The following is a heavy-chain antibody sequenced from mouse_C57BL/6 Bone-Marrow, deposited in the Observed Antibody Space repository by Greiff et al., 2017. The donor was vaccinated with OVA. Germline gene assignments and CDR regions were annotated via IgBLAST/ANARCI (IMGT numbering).Heavy chain of an antibody. J-gene: IGHJ1*03. CDR2: INYDGSST. V-gene: IGHV5-16*01. Sequence: EVMLVESEGGLVQPGSSMKLSCTASGFTFSDYYMAWVRQVPEKGLEWVANINYDGSSTYYLDSLKSRFIISRDNAKNILYLQMSSLKSEDTATYYGARGGWDWYFDVWGTGTTVTVSS. D-gene: IGHD3-3*01. CDR3: ARGGWDWYFDV. CDR1: GFTFSDYY.